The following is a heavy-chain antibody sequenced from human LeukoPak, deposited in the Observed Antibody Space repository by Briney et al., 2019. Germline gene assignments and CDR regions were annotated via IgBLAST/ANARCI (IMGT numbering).Heavy chain of an antibody. CDR2: ISSSSSYI. CDR1: GFTFSSYS. Sequence: GGSLRLSCAASGFTFSSYSMNWVRQAPGKGLEWVSSISSSSSYIYYADSVKGRFTISRDNAKNSLYLQMNSLRAEDTAVYYCARAHDANWFDPWGQGTLVTVSS. CDR3: ARAHDANWFDP. J-gene: IGHJ5*02. V-gene: IGHV3-21*01.